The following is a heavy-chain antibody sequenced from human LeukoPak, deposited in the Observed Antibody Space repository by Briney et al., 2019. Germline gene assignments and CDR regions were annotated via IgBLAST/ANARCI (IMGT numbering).Heavy chain of an antibody. J-gene: IGHJ5*02. Sequence: SETLSLTCAVYGGSFSGYYWSWIRQPPGTGLEWIGEINHSGSTNYNPSLKSRVTISVDTSKNQFSLELSSVTAADTAVYYCARESVIGYCSGGSCVKWFDPWGQGTLVTVSS. CDR1: GGSFSGYY. V-gene: IGHV4-34*01. D-gene: IGHD2-15*01. CDR2: INHSGST. CDR3: ARESVIGYCSGGSCVKWFDP.